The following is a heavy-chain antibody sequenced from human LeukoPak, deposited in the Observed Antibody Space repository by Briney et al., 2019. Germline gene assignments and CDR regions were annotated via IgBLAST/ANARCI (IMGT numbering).Heavy chain of an antibody. CDR1: GFTFSSYA. D-gene: IGHD5-18*01. CDR2: ISYDGSNK. V-gene: IGHV3-30-3*01. J-gene: IGHJ4*02. Sequence: GGSLRLSCAASGFTFSSYAMHWVRQAPGKGLEWVAVISYDGSNKYYADSVKGRFTISRDNSKNTLYLQMNSLRAEDTAVYYCARDPYSYGYCDYWGQGTLVTVSS. CDR3: ARDPYSYGYCDY.